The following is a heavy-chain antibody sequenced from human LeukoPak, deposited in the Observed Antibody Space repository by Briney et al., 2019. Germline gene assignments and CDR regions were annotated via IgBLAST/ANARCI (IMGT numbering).Heavy chain of an antibody. Sequence: GGSLRLSCAASGFTFSSYAMSWVRQAPGKGLEWVSAISGSGGSIYYADSVKGRFTISRDNAKNSLYLQMNSLRAEDTAVYYCARGQLPRYYYMDVWGKGTTVTVSS. CDR2: ISGSGGSI. V-gene: IGHV3-23*01. J-gene: IGHJ6*03. CDR1: GFTFSSYA. CDR3: ARGQLPRYYYMDV. D-gene: IGHD6-6*01.